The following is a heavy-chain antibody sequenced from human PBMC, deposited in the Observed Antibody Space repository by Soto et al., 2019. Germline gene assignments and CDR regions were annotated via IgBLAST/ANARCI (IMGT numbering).Heavy chain of an antibody. D-gene: IGHD1-26*01. CDR1: GFTFSNYW. CDR2: ISLDGSST. CDR3: AKDAGVGAYLDY. Sequence: EVQLVESGGGLVQPGGSLRLSCAASGFTFSNYWMHWVRQAPGKGLVWVSRISLDGSSTGYADSVKGRFTISRDNAKNTLFLQMNSLRAEDTAVYYCAKDAGVGAYLDYWGQGAPVTVSS. V-gene: IGHV3-74*01. J-gene: IGHJ4*02.